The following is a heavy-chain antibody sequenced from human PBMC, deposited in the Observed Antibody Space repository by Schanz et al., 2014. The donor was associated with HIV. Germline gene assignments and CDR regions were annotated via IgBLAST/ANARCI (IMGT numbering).Heavy chain of an antibody. V-gene: IGHV3-21*02. CDR2: ISSNSAYI. J-gene: IGHJ6*02. Sequence: EVQLVESGGRLVKPGGSLSLSCAASGFSFSYYGMNWVRQAPGKGLEWVSSISSNSAYIYYADSLKGRFTISRDNANNSLYPHLNRLSAEDTAVYYCARGTWYSSGWYDDYYYYEVDVWGQGTTVTVSS. CDR3: ARGTWYSSGWYDDYYYYEVDV. D-gene: IGHD6-19*01. CDR1: GFSFSYYG.